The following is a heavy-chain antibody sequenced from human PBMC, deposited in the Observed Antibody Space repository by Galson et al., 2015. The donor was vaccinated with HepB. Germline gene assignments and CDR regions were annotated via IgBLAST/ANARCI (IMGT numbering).Heavy chain of an antibody. D-gene: IGHD6-13*01. CDR2: IKQDGSEK. Sequence: SLRLSCAASGFTFSSYWMSWVRQAPGKGLEWVANIKQDGSEKYYVDSVKGRFTISRDNAKNSLYLQMNSLRAEDTAVYYCARDRGGIAAAGTGWFDPWGQGTLVTVSS. V-gene: IGHV3-7*03. CDR3: ARDRGGIAAAGTGWFDP. CDR1: GFTFSSYW. J-gene: IGHJ5*02.